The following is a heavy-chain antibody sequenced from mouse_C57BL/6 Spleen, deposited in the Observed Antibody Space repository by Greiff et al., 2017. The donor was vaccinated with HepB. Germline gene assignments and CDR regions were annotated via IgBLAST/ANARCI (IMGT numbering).Heavy chain of an antibody. D-gene: IGHD2-2*01. CDR2: IHPNSGST. CDR3: ARQGERGRLPWYFDV. J-gene: IGHJ1*03. V-gene: IGHV1-64*01. Sequence: QVQLQQPGAELVKPGASVKLSCKASGYTFTSYWMHWVKQRPGQGLEWIGMIHPNSGSTNYNEKFKSKATLTVDKSSSTAYMQLSSLTSEDSAVYYCARQGERGRLPWYFDVWGTGTTVTVSS. CDR1: GYTFTSYW.